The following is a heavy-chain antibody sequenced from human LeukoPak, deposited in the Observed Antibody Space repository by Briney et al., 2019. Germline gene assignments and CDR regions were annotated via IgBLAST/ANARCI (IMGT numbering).Heavy chain of an antibody. V-gene: IGHV3-33*08. CDR3: ATWYCSGGNCFFDY. J-gene: IGHJ4*02. CDR2: IWYDGSKK. Sequence: GGSLRLSCAASRFTFSDYYMSWIRQAPGKGLEWVAVIWYDGSKKYYADSVKGRFTISRDNFKKILYLQMNSLRAEDTAMYYCATWYCSGGNCFFDYWGQGTLVTVSS. CDR1: RFTFSDYY. D-gene: IGHD2-15*01.